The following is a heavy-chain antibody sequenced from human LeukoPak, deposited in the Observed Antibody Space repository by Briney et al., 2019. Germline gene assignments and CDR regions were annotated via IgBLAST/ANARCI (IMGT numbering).Heavy chain of an antibody. CDR1: GFTFSNYG. CDR2: IWYDGGYR. V-gene: IGHV3-33*01. Sequence: GGSLRLSCAASGFTFSNYGMHWVRQAPGKGLEWVAGIWYDGGYRYYADSVKGRFTISRDNSKNTLFLQMDSLRAEDTAVYYCARNYYDSSGYQEATFNYWGQGTLVTVSS. D-gene: IGHD3-22*01. CDR3: ARNYYDSSGYQEATFNY. J-gene: IGHJ4*02.